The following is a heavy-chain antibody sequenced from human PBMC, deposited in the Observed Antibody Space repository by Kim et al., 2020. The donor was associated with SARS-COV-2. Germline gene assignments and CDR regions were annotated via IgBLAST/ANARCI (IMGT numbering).Heavy chain of an antibody. Sequence: GESLKISCKGSGYGFNMYWIAWVRQMPGKGLEWMGIIYPGDSDTRYSPSFQGEVTIPADQYISTAYLQWSSMKASHSAMYYCARRVAAVGRGWFAPWAQGTLVTVSS. CDR2: IYPGDSDT. V-gene: IGHV5-51*01. D-gene: IGHD6-13*01. CDR1: GYGFNMYW. CDR3: ARRVAAVGRGWFAP. J-gene: IGHJ5*02.